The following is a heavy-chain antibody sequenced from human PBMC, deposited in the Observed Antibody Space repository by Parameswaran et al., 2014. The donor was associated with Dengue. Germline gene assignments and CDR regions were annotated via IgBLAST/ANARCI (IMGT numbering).Heavy chain of an antibody. Sequence: PGKGLEWIGSIYYSGSTYYNPSLKSRVTISVDTSKNQFSLKLSSVTAADTAVYYCALWWSRGPYYFDYWGQGTLVTVSS. J-gene: IGHJ4*02. CDR2: IYYSGST. V-gene: IGHV4-39*07. CDR3: ALWWSRGPYYFDY. D-gene: IGHD4/OR15-4a*01.